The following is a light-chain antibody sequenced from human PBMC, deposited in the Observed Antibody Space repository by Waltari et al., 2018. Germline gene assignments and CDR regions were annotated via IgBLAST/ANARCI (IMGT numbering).Light chain of an antibody. Sequence: EIVLTQSPGTLSLSPGGRATLSCRASQSVSRTLAWYQQKPGQAPRLLIYGASTRATGIPERFSGGGSGTDFSLTISRLEPEDFAVYYCQHYVRLPATFGQGTKVEIK. J-gene: IGKJ1*01. CDR3: QHYVRLPAT. CDR1: QSVSRT. V-gene: IGKV3-20*01. CDR2: GAS.